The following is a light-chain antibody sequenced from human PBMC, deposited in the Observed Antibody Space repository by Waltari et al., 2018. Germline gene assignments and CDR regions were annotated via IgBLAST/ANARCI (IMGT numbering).Light chain of an antibody. Sequence: QSALTQPASVSGSPGQSITISCTGTSSAVGGYNYVSWYQQHPGKAPKLMIYDVSNRPSGVSNRFSGSKSGNTASLTISGLKAEDEADYYCSSYTSSTVVFGGGTKLTVL. CDR1: SSAVGGYNY. J-gene: IGLJ2*01. CDR3: SSYTSSTVV. CDR2: DVS. V-gene: IGLV2-14*03.